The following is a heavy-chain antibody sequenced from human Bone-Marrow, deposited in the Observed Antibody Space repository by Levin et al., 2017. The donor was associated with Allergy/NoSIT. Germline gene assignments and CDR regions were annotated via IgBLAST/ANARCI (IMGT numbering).Heavy chain of an antibody. V-gene: IGHV3-9*01. CDR3: AKERIAVAGTGGYFDY. CDR2: ISWNSGSI. CDR1: GFTFDDYA. J-gene: IGHJ4*02. D-gene: IGHD6-19*01. Sequence: SLKISCAASGFTFDDYAMHWVRQAPGKGLEWVSGISWNSGSIGYADSVKGRFTISRDNAKNSLYLQMNSLRAEDTALYYCAKERIAVAGTGGYFDYWGQGTLVTVSS.